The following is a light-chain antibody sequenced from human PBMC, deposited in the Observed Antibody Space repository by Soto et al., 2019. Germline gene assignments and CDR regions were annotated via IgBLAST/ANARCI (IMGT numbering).Light chain of an antibody. CDR1: QDISNY. CDR3: QQYDNLPFT. J-gene: IGKJ3*01. Sequence: DIQMTQSPSSLSAYVGDRVTITCQASQDISNYLNWYQQKPGKAPKLLIYDASNLETGVPSRFSGSGSGTDFTFTISSLQAEDIATYYCQQYDNLPFTFGPGTKVDIK. V-gene: IGKV1-33*01. CDR2: DAS.